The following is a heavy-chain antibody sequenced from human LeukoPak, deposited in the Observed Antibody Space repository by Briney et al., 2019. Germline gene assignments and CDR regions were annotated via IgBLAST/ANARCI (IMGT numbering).Heavy chain of an antibody. CDR1: GFIFADFP. J-gene: IGHJ3*01. Sequence: GVSLRLSCAASGFIFADFPMLWLRQAPGKGLQGVSVISYDGQTTYYADSVKGRFIISRDNTRHLVSLQMNSLRNEDTAFFCARAGDSFDLWGQGTTVTVSS. D-gene: IGHD4/OR15-4a*01. V-gene: IGHV3-43D*03. CDR2: ISYDGQTT. CDR3: RAGDSFDL.